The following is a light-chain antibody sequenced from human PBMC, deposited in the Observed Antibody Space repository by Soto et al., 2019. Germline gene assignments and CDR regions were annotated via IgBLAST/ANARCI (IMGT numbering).Light chain of an antibody. CDR3: QQYFRPWT. J-gene: IGKJ1*01. V-gene: IGKV4-1*01. CDR1: QSVLYSSNNKNY. Sequence: DIVMTQSPDSLAVSLGERATINCKSSQSVLYSSNNKNYLAWYQQKPGQPPKLLIYWASTRESGVPDRFSGRGSGTDFTLTSSSLQAEDVAVSYCQQYFRPWTVGQGTKVELK. CDR2: WAS.